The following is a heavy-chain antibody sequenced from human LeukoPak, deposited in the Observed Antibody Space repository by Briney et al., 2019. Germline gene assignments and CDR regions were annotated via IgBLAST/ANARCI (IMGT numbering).Heavy chain of an antibody. CDR3: ARDSIQQQLVLEDRGYPYYFEH. Sequence: GGSLRLSCAASRFTFSSYSMNWARQAPGKGLGWVSSISSSGNYIYYADSVKGRFTISRDNAKNSLYLQMNSLRAEDTAVYYCARDSIQQQLVLEDRGYPYYFEHWGQGTLVTVSS. D-gene: IGHD6-13*01. J-gene: IGHJ4*02. CDR2: ISSSGNYI. V-gene: IGHV3-21*01. CDR1: RFTFSSYS.